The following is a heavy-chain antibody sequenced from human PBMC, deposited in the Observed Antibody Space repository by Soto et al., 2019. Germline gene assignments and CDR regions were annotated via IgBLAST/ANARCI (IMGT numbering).Heavy chain of an antibody. D-gene: IGHD3-22*01. J-gene: IGHJ4*02. CDR2: INPSGGST. CDR1: GYTFTSYY. V-gene: IGHV1-46*01. CDR3: ARDPTPYYYDSSGYSPSFDY. Sequence: ASVKVSCKASGYTFTSYYMHWVRQAPGQGLEWMGIINPSGGSTSYAQKFQGRVTMTRDTSTSTVYMELSSLRSEDTAVYYCARDPTPYYYDSSGYSPSFDYWGQGTLVTVSS.